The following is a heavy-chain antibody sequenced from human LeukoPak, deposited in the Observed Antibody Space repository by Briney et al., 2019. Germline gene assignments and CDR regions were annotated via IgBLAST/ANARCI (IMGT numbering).Heavy chain of an antibody. V-gene: IGHV3-23*01. CDR1: GFTFSSYA. J-gene: IGHJ6*03. D-gene: IGHD3-10*01. CDR2: ISGSGGST. Sequence: GGSLRLSCAASGFTFSSYAMSWVRQAPGKGLEWVSAISGSGGSTYYADSVKGRFTISRDNSKNTLYLQMNSLRAEDTAVYYCARDRRMVRGIKDYYYMDVWGKGTTVTVSS. CDR3: ARDRRMVRGIKDYYYMDV.